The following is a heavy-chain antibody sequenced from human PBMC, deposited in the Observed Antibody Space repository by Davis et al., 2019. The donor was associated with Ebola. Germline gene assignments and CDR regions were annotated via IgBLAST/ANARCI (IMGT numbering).Heavy chain of an antibody. CDR2: INSDGSTT. CDR1: RFTFSDSW. V-gene: IGHV3-74*01. CDR3: ATGGPTVTTGFDD. Sequence: GESLKISCAASRFTFSDSWMHWVRQVPGKGLVWVARINSDGSTTHYADSVKGRFTISRDNSKNTLYLQTNSLRAEDTAVYYCATGGPTVTTGFDDWGQGTLVTVSS. J-gene: IGHJ4*02. D-gene: IGHD4-17*01.